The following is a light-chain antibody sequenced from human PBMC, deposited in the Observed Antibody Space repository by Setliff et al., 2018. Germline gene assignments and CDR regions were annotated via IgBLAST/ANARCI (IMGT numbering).Light chain of an antibody. V-gene: IGLV2-14*03. CDR2: DVS. J-gene: IGLJ1*01. CDR3: SSYTSSSPYV. Sequence: QSALTQPASVSGSRGQSITISCTGTSSDVGGYNYVSWYQQYPGKAPKLMIYDVSYRPSGVSNRFSGSKSGNTASPTISGLQAEDEADYYCSSYTSSSPYVFGTGTKVTVL. CDR1: SSDVGGYNY.